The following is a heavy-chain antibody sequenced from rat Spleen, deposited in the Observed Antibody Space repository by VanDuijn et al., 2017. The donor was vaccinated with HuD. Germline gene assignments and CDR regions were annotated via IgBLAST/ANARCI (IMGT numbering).Heavy chain of an antibody. V-gene: IGHV5-17*01. D-gene: IGHD4-3*01. CDR3: ARLGGLRNWFAY. Sequence: EVQLVESGGGLVQPGRSLKLSCATSGFTFSDFAMTWVRQSPQKGLEWVAMIIYDASRIYYRDSVKGRFTISRDNTKNTLYLQMDSLRSEDTATYFCARLGGLRNWFAYWGQGTLVTVSS. J-gene: IGHJ3*01. CDR1: GFTFSDFA. CDR2: IIYDASRI.